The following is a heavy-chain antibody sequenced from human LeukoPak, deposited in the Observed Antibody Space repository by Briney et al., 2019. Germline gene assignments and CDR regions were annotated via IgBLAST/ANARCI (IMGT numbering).Heavy chain of an antibody. CDR1: GVSISRFY. CDR2: IYSGVPT. Sequence: SETLSLTCTTSGVSISRFYSSWVRQPPGKGREWIGNIYSGVPTYFTPSLTSRVITSVGTSKNQFSLNLTSVTAADTAMYSCVQTSGWPDFDYWGQGILATVSS. J-gene: IGHJ4*02. V-gene: IGHV4-4*09. D-gene: IGHD6-19*01. CDR3: VQTSGWPDFDY.